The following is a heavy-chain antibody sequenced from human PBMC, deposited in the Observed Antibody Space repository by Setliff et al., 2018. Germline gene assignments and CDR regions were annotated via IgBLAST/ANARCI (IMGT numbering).Heavy chain of an antibody. CDR3: ARGYCDGIGCPAPLYYFDS. D-gene: IGHD2-21*01. V-gene: IGHV1-3*03. CDR2: MNIDNGQT. CDR1: GYTFTDFY. Sequence: GASVKVSCKTSGYTFTDFYIHWVRQAPGRGLEWMGWMNIDNGQTEYSQEFQDRITFTRDTFAETAYMELRSLTSDDMAVYYCARGYCDGIGCPAPLYYFDSWGQGTLVTVSS. J-gene: IGHJ4*02.